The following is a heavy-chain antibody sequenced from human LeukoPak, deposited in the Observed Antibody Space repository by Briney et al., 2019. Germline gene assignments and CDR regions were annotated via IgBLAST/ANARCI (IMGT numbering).Heavy chain of an antibody. CDR2: ISAYNGNT. D-gene: IGHD1-26*01. J-gene: IGHJ1*01. Sequence: ASVKVSCKASGYTFTSYGISWVRQAPGQGLEWMGWISAYNGNTNYAQKLQGRVTMTTDTSTSTAYMELSSLRSEDTAVYYCARSGGGVGATLDEYFQHWGQGTLVTVSS. CDR3: ARSGGGVGATLDEYFQH. V-gene: IGHV1-18*01. CDR1: GYTFTSYG.